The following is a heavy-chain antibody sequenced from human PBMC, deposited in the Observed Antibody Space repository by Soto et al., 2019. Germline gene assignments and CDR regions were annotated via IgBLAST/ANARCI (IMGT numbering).Heavy chain of an antibody. CDR2: ISTYNGNT. D-gene: IGHD5-12*01. CDR1: GYTFTSNG. V-gene: IGHV1-18*01. Sequence: QVQLVQSEAEVKKPGTSVKVSCKASGYTFTSNGISWLRQAPGQGLELMGWISTYNGNTNYAQKLQGRVTMNRDTSTSIAYKEMRDLRSDDTGVYYCARDGYGDYGYWGKGSLVTVS. J-gene: IGHJ1*01. CDR3: ARDGYGDYGY.